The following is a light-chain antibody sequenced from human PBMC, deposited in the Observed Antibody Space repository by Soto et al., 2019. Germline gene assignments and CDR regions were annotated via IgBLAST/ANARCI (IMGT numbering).Light chain of an antibody. CDR2: KAS. V-gene: IGKV1-5*03. CDR3: QPYNSYSRT. Sequence: IQMTQSPSSLSAYVGDRVTITCRASQGIRNDFLAWYQQKPGKAPNLLIYKASSLESGVPSRFSGSGSGTEFTLTISSLQPDDFATYYCQPYNSYSRTFGQGTKVDIK. J-gene: IGKJ1*01. CDR1: QGIRND.